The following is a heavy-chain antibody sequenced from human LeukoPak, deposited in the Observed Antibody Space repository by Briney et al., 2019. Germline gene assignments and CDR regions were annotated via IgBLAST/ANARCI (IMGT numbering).Heavy chain of an antibody. CDR1: GFTFSNYA. CDR3: TTWVGAHFDF. V-gene: IGHV3-23*01. Sequence: GGSLRLSCAGSGFTFSNYAMHWVRQAPGKGLEWVSTIDGPTFRTHYADSVMGRFTISRDNPKNTLYLQMNSLRAEDTAVYFCTTWVGAHFDFWGQGTLVTVSS. D-gene: IGHD1-26*01. J-gene: IGHJ4*02. CDR2: IDGPTFRT.